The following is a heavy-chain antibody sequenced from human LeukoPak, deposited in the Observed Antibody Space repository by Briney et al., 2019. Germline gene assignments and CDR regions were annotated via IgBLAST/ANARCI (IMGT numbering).Heavy chain of an antibody. CDR2: IYYSGST. CDR1: GGSFSGYY. D-gene: IGHD3-22*01. CDR3: ALYYYDSSGYLFDY. J-gene: IGHJ4*02. Sequence: PSETLSLTCAVYGGSFSGYYWSWIRQHPGKGLEWIGYIYYSGSTYYNPSLKSRVTISVDTSKNQFSLKLSSVTAADTAVYYCALYYYDSSGYLFDYWGQGTLVTVSS. V-gene: IGHV4-31*11.